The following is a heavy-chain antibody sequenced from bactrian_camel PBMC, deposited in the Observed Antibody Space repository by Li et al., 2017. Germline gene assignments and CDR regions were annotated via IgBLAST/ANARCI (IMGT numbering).Heavy chain of an antibody. D-gene: IGHD3*01. J-gene: IGHJ4*01. CDR1: GPSSSNYC. V-gene: IGHV3S55*01. Sequence: HVQLVESGGGSAQAGGSLRLSCVASGPSSSNYCMGWFRQTPGKEREGVAAINIDGKTTYADSVKGRFTISQDNSKTTTWLQMNNLKLDDTAMYYCAPDSSPQMGCYWTRGTQVTVS. CDR2: INIDGKT. CDR3: APDSSPQMGCY.